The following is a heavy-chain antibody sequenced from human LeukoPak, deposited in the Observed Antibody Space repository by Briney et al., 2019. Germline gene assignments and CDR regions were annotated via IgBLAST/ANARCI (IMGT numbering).Heavy chain of an antibody. V-gene: IGHV5-51*01. CDR2: IFPDDSDT. CDR3: ARRDPTTVTAFDY. Sequence: GESLKISCRFSGFDFTRDWIGWVRLLPGTGLEWMGIIFPDDSDTRYSPSFQGQVTLSTDKSISTAYLQWSSLKASDTAIYYCARRDPTTVTAFDYWGQGTLVTVSS. J-gene: IGHJ4*02. CDR1: GFDFTRDW. D-gene: IGHD4-17*01.